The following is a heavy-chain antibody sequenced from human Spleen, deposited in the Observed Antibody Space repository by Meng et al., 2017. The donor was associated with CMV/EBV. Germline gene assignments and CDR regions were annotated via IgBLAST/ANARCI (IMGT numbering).Heavy chain of an antibody. CDR1: GFTFSSYS. CDR3: ARGRHCSSASCEGIYYYSGLDV. D-gene: IGHD2-2*01. J-gene: IGHJ6*02. CDR2: ISSSSSYI. V-gene: IGHV3-21*01. Sequence: GGSLRLSCAASGFTFSSYSMNWVRQAPGKGLEWVSSISSSSSYIYYADSVRGRFTISRDNAENSLYLQMHSLRAEDTAVYYCARGRHCSSASCEGIYYYSGLDVWGQGTTVTVSS.